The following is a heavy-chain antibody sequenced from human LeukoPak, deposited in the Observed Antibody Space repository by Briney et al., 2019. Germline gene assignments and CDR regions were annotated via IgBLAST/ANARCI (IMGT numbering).Heavy chain of an antibody. CDR3: AKDIRPHYYDSSGYES. CDR1: GFTFDDYA. Sequence: PGRSLRLSCAASGFTFDDYAMHWVRQPPGRGLEWVSGISWNSGTIGYADSVKGRFTISRDNAKNSLYLQMNSLRAEDTALYYCAKDIRPHYYDSSGYESWGQGTLVTVSS. CDR2: ISWNSGTI. J-gene: IGHJ4*02. V-gene: IGHV3-9*01. D-gene: IGHD3-22*01.